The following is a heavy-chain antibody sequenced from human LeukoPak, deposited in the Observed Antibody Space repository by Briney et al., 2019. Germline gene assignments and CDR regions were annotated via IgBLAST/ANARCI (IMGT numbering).Heavy chain of an antibody. Sequence: GGSLRLSCAASGFTFSDYYMSWIRQAPGKGLEWVSYISSSSSYRDYADSVKGRFTISRDNAKNSLYLQMNNLRAEDTAVYYCARDLSPFNGGAVAGQDYWGQGTLVTVSS. V-gene: IGHV3-11*06. D-gene: IGHD6-19*01. CDR3: ARDLSPFNGGAVAGQDY. J-gene: IGHJ4*02. CDR2: ISSSSSYR. CDR1: GFTFSDYY.